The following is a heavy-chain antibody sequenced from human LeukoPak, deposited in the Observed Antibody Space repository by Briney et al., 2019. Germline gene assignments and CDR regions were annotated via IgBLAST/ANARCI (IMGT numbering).Heavy chain of an antibody. CDR3: ARGPPGRGI. CDR1: GGSISSSSYY. V-gene: IGHV4-39*01. Sequence: PSETLSLTCTVSGGSISSSSYYWGWIRQPPGKGLEWIGSIYYSGSTHYNPSLKSRVTISVDTSENQFSLKLSSVTAADTAVYYCARGPPGRGIWGQGTMVTVSS. J-gene: IGHJ3*02. CDR2: IYYSGST. D-gene: IGHD1-14*01.